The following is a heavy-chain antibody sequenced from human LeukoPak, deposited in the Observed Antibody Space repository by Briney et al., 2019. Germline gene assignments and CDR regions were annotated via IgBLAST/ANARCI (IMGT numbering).Heavy chain of an antibody. Sequence: GGSLRLSCAASGLSFTTYAMNWVRQAPGEGLQWVSAIGGSGTSTYYADSVKGRFTISRDNSRNTLYLQMNSLRAEDTAVYYCAKEIAGGGVVDYWGQGTLVSVSS. CDR3: AKEIAGGGVVDY. D-gene: IGHD3-16*01. V-gene: IGHV3-23*01. CDR2: IGGSGTST. CDR1: GLSFTTYA. J-gene: IGHJ4*02.